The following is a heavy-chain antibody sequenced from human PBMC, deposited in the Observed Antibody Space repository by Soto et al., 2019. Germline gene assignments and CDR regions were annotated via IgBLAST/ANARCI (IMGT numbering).Heavy chain of an antibody. CDR2: IYPGDSDT. D-gene: IGHD6-6*01. CDR3: ARQGSSSSISWFDP. V-gene: IGHV5-51*01. Sequence: PGESLKISCNTSGYSFASYWIGWVRQMPGKGLEWMGIIYPGDSDTRYNPSLEGQVTISADKSISTVFLQWSSLKASDTAIYYCARQGSSSSISWFDPWGQGTLVTVSP. J-gene: IGHJ5*02. CDR1: GYSFASYW.